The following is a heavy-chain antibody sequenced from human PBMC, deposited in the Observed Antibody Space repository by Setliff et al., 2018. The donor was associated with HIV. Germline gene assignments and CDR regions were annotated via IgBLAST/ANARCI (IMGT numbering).Heavy chain of an antibody. CDR2: ISSSSNYI. V-gene: IGHV3-21*01. Sequence: PGGSLRLSCAASGFTFSTYSMNWVRQAPGKGLEWVSPISSSSNYIYYADSLKGRFTISRDDAKNSLYLQMNSLRAEDTAVYYCARGSRIVQQRYAFDFWGQGNPVTVSS. D-gene: IGHD1-1*01. CDR1: GFTFSTYS. J-gene: IGHJ4*02. CDR3: ARGSRIVQQRYAFDF.